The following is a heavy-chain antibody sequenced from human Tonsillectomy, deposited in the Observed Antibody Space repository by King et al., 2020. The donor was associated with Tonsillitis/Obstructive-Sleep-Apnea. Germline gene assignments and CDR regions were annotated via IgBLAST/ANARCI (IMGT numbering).Heavy chain of an antibody. J-gene: IGHJ3*02. Sequence: VQLVESGGDLVQPGRSLRLSCAASGFTFEDYAMYWVRQAPGKGLEWVSGISWNSGSIAYADSVKGRFTISRDNAKNSLYLKMNSLRAEDTALYYCAKDLIIAVSGTPGDTFDIWGQGTMVTVSS. CDR3: AKDLIIAVSGTPGDTFDI. CDR2: ISWNSGSI. D-gene: IGHD6-19*01. CDR1: GFTFEDYA. V-gene: IGHV3-9*01.